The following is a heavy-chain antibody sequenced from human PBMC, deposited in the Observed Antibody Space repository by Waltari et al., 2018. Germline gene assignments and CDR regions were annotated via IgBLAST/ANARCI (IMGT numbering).Heavy chain of an antibody. D-gene: IGHD1-26*01. CDR1: GYSISSGYY. CDR3: AGLWGWEPQSIWFDP. Sequence: QVQLQESGPGLVKPSETLSLTCAVSGYSISSGYYWGWIRQPPGKGLEWIGRINHSGSPYYNPPLKRQVTLSLDTSKNPFSLKLGSVTAADTAVYYCAGLWGWEPQSIWFDPWGQGTLVGVSS. J-gene: IGHJ5*02. CDR2: INHSGSP. V-gene: IGHV4-38-2*01.